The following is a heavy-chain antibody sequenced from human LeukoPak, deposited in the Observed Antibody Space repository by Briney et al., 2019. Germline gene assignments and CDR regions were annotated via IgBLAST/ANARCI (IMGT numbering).Heavy chain of an antibody. D-gene: IGHD3-16*01. CDR3: AKRGQSPSYYFDY. CDR2: IGGSNGRT. J-gene: IGHJ4*02. Sequence: QPGGSLRLSCAASGFSFSSYAMSWVRQAPGKGLEWVSGIGGSNGRTYYADSVKGRFTISRDNSKNTLYLQMNSLRAEDTAVYYCAKRGQSPSYYFDYWGQGTLVTVSS. V-gene: IGHV3-23*01. CDR1: GFSFSSYA.